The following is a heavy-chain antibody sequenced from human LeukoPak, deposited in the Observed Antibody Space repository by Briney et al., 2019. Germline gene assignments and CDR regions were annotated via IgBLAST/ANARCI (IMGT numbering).Heavy chain of an antibody. CDR3: ARSADAMDV. V-gene: IGHV3-7*01. Sequence: GGSLRLSCAASGFTFSSHWMSWVRQAPGKGLERVGNIKQDGSAKYYVDSVKGRFTISRDNAKNSLYLQMNSLRAEDTAVYYCARSADAMDVWGQGTTVTVSS. CDR2: IKQDGSAK. CDR1: GFTFSSHW. J-gene: IGHJ6*02.